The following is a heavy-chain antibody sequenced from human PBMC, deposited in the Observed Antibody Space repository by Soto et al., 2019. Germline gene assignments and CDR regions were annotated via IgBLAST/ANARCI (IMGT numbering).Heavy chain of an antibody. CDR1: GYTFNTYE. Sequence: GGSLRLSCAASGYTFNTYEMHWVRQAPGKGLEWVSYISSSGSTIYYADSVKGRFTISRENAKNSLYLQMNILRAEYTAVYYCARVRLAYCDIDYWGQGTLVTVSS. D-gene: IGHD2-21*01. CDR3: ARVRLAYCDIDY. CDR2: ISSSGSTI. J-gene: IGHJ4*02. V-gene: IGHV3-48*03.